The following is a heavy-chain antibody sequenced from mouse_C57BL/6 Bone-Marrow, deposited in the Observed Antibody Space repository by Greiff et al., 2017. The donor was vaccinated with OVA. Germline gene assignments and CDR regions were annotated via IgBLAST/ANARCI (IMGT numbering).Heavy chain of an antibody. D-gene: IGHD2-5*01. V-gene: IGHV1-64*01. CDR2: IHPNSGST. CDR1: GYTFTSYW. CDR3: ARDYYSNYGFAY. J-gene: IGHJ3*01. Sequence: QVQLQQPGAELVMPGASVKLSCKASGYTFTSYWMHWVKQRPGQGLEWIGMIHPNSGSTNYNEKFKSKATLTVDKSSSTAYMQLSSLTSEDSAVYYCARDYYSNYGFAYWGQGTLVTVSA.